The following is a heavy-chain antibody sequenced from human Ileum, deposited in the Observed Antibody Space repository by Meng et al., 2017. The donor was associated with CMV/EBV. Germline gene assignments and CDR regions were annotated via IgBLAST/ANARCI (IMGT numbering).Heavy chain of an antibody. CDR1: GFTFSDYK. CDR3: ARDLYKTTVPN. D-gene: IGHD4-17*01. Sequence: GGSLRLSCATSGFTFSDYKMNWVRQAPGQGLEWVASISNSGFYINYADSVKGRFTISRDNAKNLLSLQLNSLRAEDTAVYYCARDLYKTTVPNWGQGTLVTVSS. V-gene: IGHV3-21*01. J-gene: IGHJ4*02. CDR2: ISNSGFYI.